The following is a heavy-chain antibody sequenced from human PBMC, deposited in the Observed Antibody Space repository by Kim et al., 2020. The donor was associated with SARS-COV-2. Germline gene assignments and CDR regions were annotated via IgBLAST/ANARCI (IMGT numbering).Heavy chain of an antibody. J-gene: IGHJ4*02. CDR2: ISYDGSNK. CDR3: ARDRAAAGSGTPLRGD. V-gene: IGHV3-30-3*01. CDR1: GFTFSSYA. D-gene: IGHD6-13*01. Sequence: GGSLRLSCAASGFTFSSYAMHWVRQAPGKGLEWVAVISYDGSNKYYADSVKGRFTISRDNSKNTLYLQMNSLRAEDTAVYYCARDRAAAGSGTPLRGDWGQGTLVTVSS.